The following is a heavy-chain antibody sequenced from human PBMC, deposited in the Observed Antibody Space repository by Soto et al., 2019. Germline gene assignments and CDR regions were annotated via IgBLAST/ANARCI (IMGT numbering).Heavy chain of an antibody. CDR3: ARVSSGSYLPTFDY. D-gene: IGHD3-10*01. Sequence: PSETLSLTCTVSGGSISSYYWSWIRQPPGKGLEWIGYIYYSGSTNYNPSLKSRVTISVDTSKNQFSLKLSSVTAADTAVYYCARVSSGSYLPTFDYWGQGTLVTVSS. V-gene: IGHV4-59*01. J-gene: IGHJ4*02. CDR1: GGSISSYY. CDR2: IYYSGST.